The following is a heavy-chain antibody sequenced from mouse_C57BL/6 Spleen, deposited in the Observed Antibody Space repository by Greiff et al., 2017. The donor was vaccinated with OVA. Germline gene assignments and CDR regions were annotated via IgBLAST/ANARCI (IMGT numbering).Heavy chain of an antibody. CDR2: IDPEDGDT. V-gene: IGHV14-1*01. J-gene: IGHJ4*01. Sequence: EVKLVESGAELVRPGASVKLSCTASGFNIKDYYMHWVKQRPEQGLEWIGRIDPEDGDTAYAPKFQGKATMTADTSSNTAYLQLSSLTSEDTAVYYCTTESRGLYYAMDYWGQGTSVTVSS. CDR3: TTESRGLYYAMDY. CDR1: GFNIKDYY.